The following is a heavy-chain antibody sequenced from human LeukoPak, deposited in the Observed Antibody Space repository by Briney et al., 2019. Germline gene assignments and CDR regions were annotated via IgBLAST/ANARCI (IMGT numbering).Heavy chain of an antibody. CDR1: GFTFSTYT. CDR3: ARLTITGPDTAMGLDV. CDR2: ISYDGRNK. V-gene: IGHV3-30*04. D-gene: IGHD5-18*01. Sequence: GGSLRLSCAASGFTFSTYTIHWVRQAPGKGLEWVAVISYDGRNKYYADSVKGRFTISRDNSNNTLYLQMNSLRAEDTAVYYCARLTITGPDTAMGLDVWGQGTAVTVSS. J-gene: IGHJ6*02.